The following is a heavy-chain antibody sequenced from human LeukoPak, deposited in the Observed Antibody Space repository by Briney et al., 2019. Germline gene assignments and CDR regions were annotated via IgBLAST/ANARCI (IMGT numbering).Heavy chain of an antibody. J-gene: IGHJ2*01. CDR2: TSPNSGDT. CDR1: GYTFTGYL. CDR3: VRGLTTVATWLYL. V-gene: IGHV1-2*02. Sequence: ASVKVSCKASGYTFTGYLMHWVRQAPGQGLEWMGGTSPNSGDTKYAQNFQGRVTMTRDTSISTAYMEVSRLRSDDTAVYYCVRGLTTVATWLYLWGRGTLVTVSS. D-gene: IGHD4-17*01.